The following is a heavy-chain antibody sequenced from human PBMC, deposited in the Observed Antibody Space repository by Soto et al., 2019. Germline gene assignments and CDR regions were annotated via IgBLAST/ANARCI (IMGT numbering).Heavy chain of an antibody. J-gene: IGHJ4*02. CDR2: ISSSSSTT. V-gene: IGHV3-48*02. CDR1: GLTFSSFS. Sequence: EVQLVESGGGLVQPGGSKRLSCIASGLTFSSFSMNWVRQAPGKGLEWVAYISSSSSTTYYADSVKGRFTISRDNAKNSLYLQMNSLRDEDPAVYYCARGFFGTIVVAGRGDYWGQGTLVTVSS. D-gene: IGHD6-19*01. CDR3: ARGFFGTIVVAGRGDY.